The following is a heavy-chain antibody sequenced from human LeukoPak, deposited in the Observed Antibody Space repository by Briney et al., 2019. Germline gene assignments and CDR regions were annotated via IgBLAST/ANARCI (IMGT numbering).Heavy chain of an antibody. CDR1: GGTFSSYA. CDR3: ARGPRLRFGDWFDP. CDR2: IIPIFGTA. Sequence: SVKVSCKASGGTFSSYAISWVRQAPGQGLEWMGGIIPIFGTANYAQKFQGRVAITTDESTSTAYMELSSLRSEDTAVYYCARGPRLRFGDWFDPWGQGTLVTVSS. J-gene: IGHJ5*02. D-gene: IGHD5-12*01. V-gene: IGHV1-69*05.